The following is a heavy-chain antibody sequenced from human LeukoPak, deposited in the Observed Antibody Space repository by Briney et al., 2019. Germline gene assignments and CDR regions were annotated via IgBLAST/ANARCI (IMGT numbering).Heavy chain of an antibody. CDR2: ISQNGYT. D-gene: IGHD3-22*01. Sequence: SETLSLTCTVSGASIGSYYWSWIRQPPGKGLEWIGYISQNGYTKYTPSLKSRVTISRDTSENQFSLILSSVTAADTAVYYCTRHDVVVVIGHGMAVWGQGTTVTVSS. J-gene: IGHJ6*02. V-gene: IGHV4-59*08. CDR1: GASIGSYY. CDR3: TRHDVVVVIGHGMAV.